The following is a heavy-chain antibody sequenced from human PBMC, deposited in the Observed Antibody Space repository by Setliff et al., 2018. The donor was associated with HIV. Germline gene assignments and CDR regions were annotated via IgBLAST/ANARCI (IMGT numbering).Heavy chain of an antibody. D-gene: IGHD6-19*01. CDR3: VRDSGIAVAGRLGY. CDR1: GHSITSDYQ. Sequence: SETLSLTCTVSGHSITSDYQWGWIRQPPGKGLEWIGSIYHSGSTYYNPSLKSRVTISVDTTKSQISLKLISVTAADTAVFYCVRDSGIAVAGRLGYWGQGTLVTVSS. J-gene: IGHJ4*02. CDR2: IYHSGST. V-gene: IGHV4-38-2*02.